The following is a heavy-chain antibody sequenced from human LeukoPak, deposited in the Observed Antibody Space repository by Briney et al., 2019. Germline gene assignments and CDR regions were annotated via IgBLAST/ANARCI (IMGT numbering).Heavy chain of an antibody. CDR3: VKLDGGYYYHS. CDR1: GFTSSSYA. CDR2: ISGNGDST. V-gene: IGHV3-64D*09. Sequence: GGSLRLSCSASGFTSSSYAMHWVRQAPGKGLEYVSAISGNGDSTYYTDSVKGRFTISRDNSKNTLSLQMSSLRTEDTAMYYCVKLDGGYYYHSWGQGTLVTVSS. J-gene: IGHJ4*02. D-gene: IGHD3-22*01.